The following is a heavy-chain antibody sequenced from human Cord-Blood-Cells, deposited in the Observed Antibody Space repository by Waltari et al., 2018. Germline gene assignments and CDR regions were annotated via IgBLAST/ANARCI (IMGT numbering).Heavy chain of an antibody. Sequence: QVQLQQWGAGLLKPSETLSLTCAVYGGSFSGYYWSWIRQPPGKGLEWIGEINHSGSTNYNPYLKSRVTISVDTSRNQFSLKLSSVTSADTAVYYCASARIAAAGTVDYWGQGTLVTVSS. CDR1: GGSFSGYY. CDR2: INHSGST. CDR3: ASARIAAAGTVDY. J-gene: IGHJ4*02. D-gene: IGHD6-13*01. V-gene: IGHV4-34*01.